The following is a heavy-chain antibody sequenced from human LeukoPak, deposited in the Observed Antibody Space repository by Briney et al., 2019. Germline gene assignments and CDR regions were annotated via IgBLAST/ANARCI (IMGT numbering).Heavy chain of an antibody. D-gene: IGHD6-19*01. J-gene: IGHJ3*02. CDR2: ISTSGSTV. Sequence: GGSLRLSCAASGFTFSRYEMNWVRQAPGKGLEWVSYISTSGSTVYDADSVKGRFTISRDNAKNSLFLQMNSLRAEDTAVYYCARCRYSSGWLDAFDIWGQGTMVTVSS. CDR1: GFTFSRYE. V-gene: IGHV3-48*03. CDR3: ARCRYSSGWLDAFDI.